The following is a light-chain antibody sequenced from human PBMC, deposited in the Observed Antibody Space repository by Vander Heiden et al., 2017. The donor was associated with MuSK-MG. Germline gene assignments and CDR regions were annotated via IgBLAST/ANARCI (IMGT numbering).Light chain of an antibody. Sequence: EIVLTQSPATLSLSPGERATLSCRASQSVSSYLAWYQQKPGQAPRLLIYDASNRATGIQARFSGSGYGTDFTLTISSLEPEDFAVYYCQQRINWPPLSTFGQGTKLEIK. CDR1: QSVSSY. CDR2: DAS. V-gene: IGKV3-11*01. CDR3: QQRINWPPLST. J-gene: IGKJ2*01.